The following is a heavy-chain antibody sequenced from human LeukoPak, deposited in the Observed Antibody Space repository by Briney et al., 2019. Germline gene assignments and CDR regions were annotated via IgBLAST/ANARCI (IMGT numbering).Heavy chain of an antibody. D-gene: IGHD3-9*01. J-gene: IGHJ4*02. CDR1: GYTFTGYY. V-gene: IGHV1-2*02. CDR2: INPNSGGT. CDR3: ARGYGYFDWLPFDY. Sequence: ASVKVSCKASGYTFTGYYMHWVRQAPGQGLEWMGWINPNSGGTNYAQKFQGRVTMTRDTSISTAHMELSRLRSDDTAVYYCARGYGYFDWLPFDYWGQGALVTVSS.